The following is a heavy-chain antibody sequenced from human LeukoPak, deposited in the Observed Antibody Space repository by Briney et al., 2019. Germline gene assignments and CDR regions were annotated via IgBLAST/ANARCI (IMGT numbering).Heavy chain of an antibody. CDR3: ARDWGATTSVDY. CDR1: GGSISSGSYY. CDR2: IYTSGST. V-gene: IGHV4-61*02. D-gene: IGHD1-26*01. J-gene: IGHJ4*02. Sequence: SETLSLTCTVSGGSISSGSYYWSWIRQPAGKGLEWIGRIYTSGSTNYNPSLKSRVTISVDTSKNQFSLKPSSVTAADTAVYYCARDWGATTSVDYWGQGTLVTVSS.